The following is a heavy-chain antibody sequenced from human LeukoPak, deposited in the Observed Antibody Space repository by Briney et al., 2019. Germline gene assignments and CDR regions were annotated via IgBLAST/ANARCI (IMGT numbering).Heavy chain of an antibody. J-gene: IGHJ5*02. Sequence: SSETLSLTCTVSGDSISSGFYYWGWIRQPPGKGLEWIGSIYYGGLTYYNPSLKRRLTISVDTSKNQSSLNLTSVTAADTAVYYCAHSYCGADCYWSAWGQGTLVTVSS. CDR3: AHSYCGADCYWSA. V-gene: IGHV4-39*01. CDR1: GDSISSGFYY. CDR2: IYYGGLT. D-gene: IGHD2-21*02.